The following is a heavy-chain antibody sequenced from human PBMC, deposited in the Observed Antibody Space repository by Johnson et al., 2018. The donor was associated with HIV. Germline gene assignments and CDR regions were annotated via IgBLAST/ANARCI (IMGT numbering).Heavy chain of an antibody. CDR3: AKYDRFAFDA. V-gene: IGHV3-13*01. Sequence: VQLVESGGGLVQPGGSLRLSCVASGFTFSNYDMHWVRQATGKGLEWVSVIGAAGDTYYPGSVKGRFTISRENAKNSLYLQMNSLRAEDTAVYFCAKYDRFAFDAWGQGTMVTVSS. D-gene: IGHD3-16*01. CDR1: GFTFSNYD. J-gene: IGHJ3*01. CDR2: IGAAGDT.